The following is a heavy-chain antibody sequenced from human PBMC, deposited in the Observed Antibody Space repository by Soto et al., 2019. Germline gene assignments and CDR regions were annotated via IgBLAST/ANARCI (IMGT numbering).Heavy chain of an antibody. J-gene: IGHJ4*02. V-gene: IGHV3-66*01. CDR2: IYSGGST. D-gene: IGHD2-15*01. CDR1: GFTVSSNY. CDR3: ARTCSGGTCSFDY. Sequence: GGSLRLSCAASGFTVSSNYMSWVRQAPGKGLEWVSVIYSGGSTYYADSVKGRFTISRDNSEDTLYLQMNSLRAEDTAVYYCARTCSGGTCSFDYWGQGTLVTVSS.